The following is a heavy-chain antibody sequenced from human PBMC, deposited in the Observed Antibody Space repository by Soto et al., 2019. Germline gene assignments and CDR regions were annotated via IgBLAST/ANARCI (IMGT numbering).Heavy chain of an antibody. CDR1: GFTFSSYA. CDR2: ISGSGGST. CDR3: AKDLDIVVVPAAPVAVFDI. V-gene: IGHV3-23*01. Sequence: GGSLRLSCAASGFTFSSYAMSWVRQAPGKGLEWVSAISGSGGSTYYADSVKGRFTISRDNSKNTLYLQMNSLRAEDTAVYYCAKDLDIVVVPAAPVAVFDIWGQGTMVTVSS. D-gene: IGHD2-2*03. J-gene: IGHJ3*02.